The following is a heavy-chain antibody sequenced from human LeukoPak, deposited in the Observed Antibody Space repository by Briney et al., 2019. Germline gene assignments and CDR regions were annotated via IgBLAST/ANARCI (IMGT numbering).Heavy chain of an antibody. V-gene: IGHV4-39*01. CDR2: IYYSGST. CDR3: ARHKKYENHWFDP. Sequence: SETLSLTCTVSGGSISSSSYYWGWIRQPPGKGLEWIGSIYYSGSTYYNPSLKSRVTISVDTSKNQFSLKLSSVTAADTAVYYCARHKKYENHWFDPWGQGTLVTVSS. CDR1: GGSISSSSYY. J-gene: IGHJ5*02. D-gene: IGHD3-3*01.